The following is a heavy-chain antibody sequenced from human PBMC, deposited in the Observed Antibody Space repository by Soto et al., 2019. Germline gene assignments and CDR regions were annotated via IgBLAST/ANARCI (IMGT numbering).Heavy chain of an antibody. CDR3: ARGGHSGSYSGYFQH. D-gene: IGHD1-26*01. CDR2: IYYSGST. V-gene: IGHV4-59*01. Sequence: SETLSLTCTVSGGSISSYYWSWIRQPPGKGLEWIGYIYYSGSTNYNPSLKSRVTISVDTSKNQFSLKLSSVTAADTAVYYCARGGHSGSYSGYFQHWGQGTLVTVSS. J-gene: IGHJ1*01. CDR1: GGSISSYY.